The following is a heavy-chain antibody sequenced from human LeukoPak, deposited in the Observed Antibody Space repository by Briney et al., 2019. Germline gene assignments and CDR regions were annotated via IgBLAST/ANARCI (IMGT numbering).Heavy chain of an antibody. CDR1: GFAFSSLA. Sequence: GTSLRLSCAVSGFAFSSLAMHWVRQAPGKGLEWVAFISYDGNNQYYADSVKGRFTISRDNAKNTVYLQMNSLRAEDTAVYYCVSFYETYWGRGTLVTVSS. D-gene: IGHD2/OR15-2a*01. J-gene: IGHJ4*02. CDR2: ISYDGNNQ. V-gene: IGHV3-30-3*01. CDR3: VSFYETY.